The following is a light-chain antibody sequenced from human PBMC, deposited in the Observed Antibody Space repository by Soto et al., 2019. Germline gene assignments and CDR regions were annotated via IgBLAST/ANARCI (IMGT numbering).Light chain of an antibody. CDR3: MQALQAPRT. J-gene: IGKJ2*01. CDR2: LAS. V-gene: IGKV2-28*01. CDR1: QSLLHIIGYNY. Sequence: EIVMSQSPLFLPVTPGESASISCRSSQSLLHIIGYNYLDWYLQKPGQSPQLLIYLASNRYSGVPDRFSGGGSGTDFTLKISRVEAEDVGVYYFMQALQAPRTFGQGTRLEIK.